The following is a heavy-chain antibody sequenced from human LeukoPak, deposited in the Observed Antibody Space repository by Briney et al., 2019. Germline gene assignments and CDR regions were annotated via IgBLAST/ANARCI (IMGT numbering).Heavy chain of an antibody. J-gene: IGHJ4*02. D-gene: IGHD4-17*01. CDR2: ISGSGGST. CDR3: AKGYYADYFFDY. Sequence: GGSLRLSCAASGFTFSSYAMSWVRQAPGKGLEWVSAISGSGGSTYYADSVKGRFTISRDNSKNTLYLQMNSLRAEDTAIYYCAKGYYADYFFDYWGQGTLVTVSS. V-gene: IGHV3-23*01. CDR1: GFTFSSYA.